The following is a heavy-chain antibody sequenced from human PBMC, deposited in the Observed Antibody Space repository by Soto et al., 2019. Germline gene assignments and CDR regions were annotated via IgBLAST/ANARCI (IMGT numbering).Heavy chain of an antibody. J-gene: IGHJ6*02. V-gene: IGHV3-23*01. D-gene: IGHD6-13*01. CDR1: GFTFSSYA. CDR2: ISGSGGST. Sequence: GGSLRLSCAASGFTFSSYAMSWVRQAPGKGLEWVSAISGSGGSTYYADSVKGRFTISRDNSKNTLYLQMNSLRAEDTAVYYSAKDYDKYSSSLGPYYYYGMDVWGQGTTVTVSS. CDR3: AKDYDKYSSSLGPYYYYGMDV.